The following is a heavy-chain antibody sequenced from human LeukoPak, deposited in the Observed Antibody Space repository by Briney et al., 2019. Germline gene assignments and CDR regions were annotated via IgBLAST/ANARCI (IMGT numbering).Heavy chain of an antibody. CDR1: GFTFSSYA. D-gene: IGHD2-2*01. CDR2: IGCSGGST. Sequence: GGSLRLSCVTSGFTFSSYAMSWVRQAPGKGLDWVSDIGCSGGSTFYADSVKGRFTISRDNSRDTLYLQMNSLRAEDTALYYCAKGYCASATCYSQFDPWGQGTLVTVSS. V-gene: IGHV3-23*01. CDR3: AKGYCASATCYSQFDP. J-gene: IGHJ5*02.